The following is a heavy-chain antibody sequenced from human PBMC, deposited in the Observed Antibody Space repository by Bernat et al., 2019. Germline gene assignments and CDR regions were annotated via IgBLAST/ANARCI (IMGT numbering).Heavy chain of an antibody. D-gene: IGHD3-3*01. CDR2: IRSKAYGGTT. V-gene: IGHV3-49*05. CDR1: GFTFGDYA. CDR3: TRDLPLLDSLYYYYYMDV. Sequence: EVQLVESGGGLVKPGRSLRLSCTASGFTFGDYAMSWFRQAPGKGLEWVGFIRSKAYGGTTEYAASVKGRFTISRDDSKSIAYLQMNSLKTEDTAVYYCTRDLPLLDSLYYYYYMDVWGKGTTVTVSS. J-gene: IGHJ6*03.